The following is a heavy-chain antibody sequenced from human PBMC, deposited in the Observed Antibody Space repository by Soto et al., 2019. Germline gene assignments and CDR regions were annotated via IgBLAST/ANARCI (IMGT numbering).Heavy chain of an antibody. Sequence: GGSLRLSCAASGFTFTIYGMHWVRQAPGKGLEWVAIISYDGSNRYYADSVKGRFTISRDNSKNTLYLQMNSLRAEDTAVYYCARDAVLGSGSNDYWGQGTLVTVSS. J-gene: IGHJ4*02. CDR2: ISYDGSNR. CDR3: ARDAVLGSGSNDY. D-gene: IGHD3-10*01. CDR1: GFTFTIYG. V-gene: IGHV3-30*03.